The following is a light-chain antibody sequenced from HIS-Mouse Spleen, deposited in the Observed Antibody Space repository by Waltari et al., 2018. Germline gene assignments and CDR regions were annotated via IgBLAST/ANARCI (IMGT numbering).Light chain of an antibody. CDR1: KSVSSSY. CDR3: QQYGSSFT. CDR2: GAS. V-gene: IGKV3-20*01. Sequence: EIVLTHSPGTLSLSPGERATLSCRASKSVSSSYLAWYQQKPGQAPRLLIYGASSRATGIPDRFSGSGSGTDFTLTISRLEPEDFAVYYCQQYGSSFTFGPGTKVDIK. J-gene: IGKJ3*01.